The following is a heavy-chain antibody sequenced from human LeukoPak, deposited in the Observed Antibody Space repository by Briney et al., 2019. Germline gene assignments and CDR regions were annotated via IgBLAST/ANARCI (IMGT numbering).Heavy chain of an antibody. CDR3: ARAIWFGTTNWFDP. CDR1: GGSISSYY. J-gene: IGHJ5*02. Sequence: PSETLSLTCTVSGGSISSYYWSWIRQPAGKGLEWIGRIYTSGSTNYNPSLKSRVTMSVDTSKNQFSLKLSSVTAADTAVYYCARAIWFGTTNWFDPWGQGTLVTVSS. V-gene: IGHV4-4*07. D-gene: IGHD3-10*01. CDR2: IYTSGST.